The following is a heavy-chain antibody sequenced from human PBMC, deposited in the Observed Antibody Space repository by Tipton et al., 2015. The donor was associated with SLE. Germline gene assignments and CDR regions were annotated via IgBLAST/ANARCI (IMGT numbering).Heavy chain of an antibody. CDR2: IYYSGST. V-gene: IGHV4-39*07. CDR1: GGSFSSSSYY. CDR3: ARDLGYSGYDEGGDDAFDI. J-gene: IGHJ3*02. D-gene: IGHD5-12*01. Sequence: TLSLTCAVYGGSFSSSSYYWGWIRQPPGKGLEWIGSIYYSGSTYYNPSLKSRVTISVDTSKNQFSLKLSSVTAADTAVYYCARDLGYSGYDEGGDDAFDIWGQGTMVTVSS.